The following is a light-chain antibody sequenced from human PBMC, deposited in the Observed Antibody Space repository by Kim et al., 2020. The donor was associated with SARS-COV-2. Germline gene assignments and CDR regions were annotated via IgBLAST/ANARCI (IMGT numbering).Light chain of an antibody. CDR3: QQYDRPPYT. Sequence: LAPGDRATLSCRASQSVASNHLAWFQQKPGQAPRLLIYGTSSRAPAIPDMFSASGSGTDFTLTISRLEPEDFAIYYCQQYDRPPYTFGQGTKLE. V-gene: IGKV3-20*01. J-gene: IGKJ2*01. CDR1: QSVASNH. CDR2: GTS.